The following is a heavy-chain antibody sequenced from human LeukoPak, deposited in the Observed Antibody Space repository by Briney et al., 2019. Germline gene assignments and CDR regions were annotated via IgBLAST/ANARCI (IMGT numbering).Heavy chain of an antibody. Sequence: SETLSLTCTGSGGSISSFYWTWIRQPPGKGLEWIGNIHYSGSTNYNPSLKSRVTISVDTSKNQFSLKLNSVTAADTAVYYCARDPGYYYDSSGYYPFFDYWGQGTLVTVSS. V-gene: IGHV4-59*01. CDR1: GGSISSFY. CDR2: IHYSGST. CDR3: ARDPGYYYDSSGYYPFFDY. D-gene: IGHD3-22*01. J-gene: IGHJ4*02.